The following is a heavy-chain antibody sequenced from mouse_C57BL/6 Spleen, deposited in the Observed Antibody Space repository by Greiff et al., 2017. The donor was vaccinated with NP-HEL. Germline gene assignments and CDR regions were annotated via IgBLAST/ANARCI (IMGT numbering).Heavy chain of an antibody. Sequence: QVQLKQPGAELVRPGSSVKLSCKASGYTFTSYWMDWVKQRPGQGLEWIGNIYPSDSETHYNQKFKDKATLTVDKSSSTAYMQLSSLTSEDSAVYYCAREGSAFDYWGQGTTLTVSS. CDR3: AREGSAFDY. CDR2: IYPSDSET. V-gene: IGHV1-61*01. J-gene: IGHJ2*01. CDR1: GYTFTSYW.